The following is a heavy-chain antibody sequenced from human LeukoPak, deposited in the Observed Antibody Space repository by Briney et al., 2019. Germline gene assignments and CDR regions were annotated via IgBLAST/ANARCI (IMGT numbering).Heavy chain of an antibody. V-gene: IGHV3-21*01. CDR2: ISNSSSYI. D-gene: IGHD4-17*01. CDR1: GFTFSSYS. J-gene: IGHJ6*02. Sequence: GGSLRLSCAASGFTFSSYSMNWVRQAPGKGLEWVSSISNSSSYIYYADSVKGRFTISRDNAKNSLYLQMNSLRAEDTAVYYCARALLSRDYGSGVGMDVWGQGTTVTVSS. CDR3: ARALLSRDYGSGVGMDV.